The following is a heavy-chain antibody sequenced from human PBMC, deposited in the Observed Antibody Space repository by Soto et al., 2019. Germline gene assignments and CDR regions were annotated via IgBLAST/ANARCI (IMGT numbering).Heavy chain of an antibody. D-gene: IGHD1-26*01. J-gene: IGHJ4*02. Sequence: EVQLLESGGGLVQSGGSLRLSCVGSGFTFSSYAMSWVRQAPGKGLEWVSAISGGGGSAYHADSVKGRFTISRDNSKNTLYLQMNSLRVEDTAVYYCAKDPSRTTTNRNFDFWGQGTLVTVSS. CDR1: GFTFSSYA. CDR3: AKDPSRTTTNRNFDF. CDR2: ISGGGGSA. V-gene: IGHV3-23*01.